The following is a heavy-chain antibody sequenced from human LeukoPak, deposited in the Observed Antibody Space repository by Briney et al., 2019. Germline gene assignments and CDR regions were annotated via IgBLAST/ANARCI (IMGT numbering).Heavy chain of an antibody. CDR1: GGTFSSYA. CDR2: IIPIFGTA. D-gene: IGHD3-9*01. V-gene: IGHV1-69*13. Sequence: SVKVSCKASGGTFSSYAISWVRQAPGQGLEWMGGIIPIFGTANYAQKFQGRVTITADESTSIAYMELSSLRSEDTAVYYCASGYYDILTGYPKDFDYWGQGTLVTVSS. CDR3: ASGYYDILTGYPKDFDY. J-gene: IGHJ4*02.